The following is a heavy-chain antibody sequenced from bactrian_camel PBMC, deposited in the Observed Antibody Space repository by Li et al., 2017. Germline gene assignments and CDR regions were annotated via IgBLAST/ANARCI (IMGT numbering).Heavy chain of an antibody. J-gene: IGHJ4*01. CDR2: IYDSARV. D-gene: IGHD4*01. CDR1: GNTLSRYC. CDR3: AAGPYSVQRWEYSY. Sequence: HVQLVESGGGLVQSGGSLRLSCAASGNTLSRYCMGWFRQAPGEGREGVASIYDSARVDYTDSVKGRFTISEHNAKHTVYLQMDDQKPEDTAMYYCAAGPYSVQRWEYSYWGQGTQVTVS. V-gene: IGHV3S1*01.